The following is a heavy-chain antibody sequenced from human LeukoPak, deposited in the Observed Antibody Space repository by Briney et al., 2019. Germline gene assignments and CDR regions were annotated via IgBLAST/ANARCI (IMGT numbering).Heavy chain of an antibody. Sequence: GGSLRLSCAASGFTFSNAWMSWVRQAPGKGLEWVSSISSSSSYIYYADSVKGRFTISRDNAKNSLYLQMNSLRAEDTAVYYCAREGVAVAGDYYYYYGMDVWGQGTTVTVSS. V-gene: IGHV3-21*01. D-gene: IGHD6-19*01. CDR2: ISSSSSYI. J-gene: IGHJ6*02. CDR3: AREGVAVAGDYYYYYGMDV. CDR1: GFTFSNAW.